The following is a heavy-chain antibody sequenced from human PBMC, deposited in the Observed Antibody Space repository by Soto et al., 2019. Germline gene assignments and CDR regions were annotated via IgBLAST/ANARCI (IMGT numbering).Heavy chain of an antibody. J-gene: IGHJ4*02. CDR3: ARVIEWLGGFKY. CDR2: MNPNSGNT. D-gene: IGHD6-19*01. Sequence: QVQLVQSGAEVKKPGASVKVSCKASGYTFTSYDINWVRQATGQGLEWMGWMNPNSGNTGYAQKFQGRVTMTRNTSINKAYMELRSLRSEDTAVYYCARVIEWLGGFKYWGQGTLVTVSS. CDR1: GYTFTSYD. V-gene: IGHV1-8*01.